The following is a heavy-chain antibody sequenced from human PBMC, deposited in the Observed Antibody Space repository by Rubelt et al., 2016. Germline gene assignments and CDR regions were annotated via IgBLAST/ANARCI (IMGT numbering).Heavy chain of an antibody. CDR2: LSASGGDT. J-gene: IGHJ4*02. CDR3: AASPRAGWEAPWDF. CDR1: GFTFSNHA. V-gene: IGHV3-23*01. Sequence: AQPGGSLRLSCADSGFTFSNHAMTWVRQAPGKGLERVSSLSASGGDTYYADSVRGRLPVSRENSKNTVFLQMHSLRAEDTAVYYCAASPRAGWEAPWDFWGQGTLVTVSS. D-gene: IGHD1-26*01.